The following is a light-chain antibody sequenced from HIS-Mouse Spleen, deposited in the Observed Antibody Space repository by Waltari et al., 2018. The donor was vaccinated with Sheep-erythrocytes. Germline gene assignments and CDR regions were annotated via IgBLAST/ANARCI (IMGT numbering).Light chain of an antibody. CDR1: SSDVGGDNY. Sequence: QSALTQPPSASGSPGQSGTISCTGTSSDVGGDNYVSWYQQHPGKAPKLMIYEVSKRPSGVPGRFSGSKSGNTASLTVSGLQAEDEADYYCSSYAGSNNWVFGGGTKLTVL. V-gene: IGLV2-8*01. CDR3: SSYAGSNNWV. CDR2: EVS. J-gene: IGLJ3*02.